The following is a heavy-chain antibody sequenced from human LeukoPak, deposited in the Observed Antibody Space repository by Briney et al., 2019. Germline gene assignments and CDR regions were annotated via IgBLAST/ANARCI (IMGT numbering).Heavy chain of an antibody. CDR1: GYTFTSYA. CDR2: INAGNGNT. CDR3: ARGSVDTAMVLGY. Sequence: ASVKVSCKASGYTFTSYAMRWVRQAPGQRPEWMGWINAGNGNTKYSQKFQGRVTITRDTSASTAYMELSGLRSEDTAVYYCARGSVDTAMVLGYWGQGTLVTVSS. D-gene: IGHD5-18*01. V-gene: IGHV1-3*01. J-gene: IGHJ4*02.